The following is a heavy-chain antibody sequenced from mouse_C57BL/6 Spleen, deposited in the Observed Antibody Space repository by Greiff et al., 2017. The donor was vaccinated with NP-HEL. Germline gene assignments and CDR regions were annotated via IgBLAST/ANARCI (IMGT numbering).Heavy chain of an antibody. CDR3: ARWDRYFDY. D-gene: IGHD4-1*01. J-gene: IGHJ2*01. CDR1: GYSFTGYY. CDR2: INPSTGGT. Sequence: VQLQQSGPELVKPGASVKISCKASGYSFTGYYMNWVKQSPEKSLEWIGEINPSTGGTTYNQKFKAKATLTVDKSSSTAYMQLKSLTSEDSAVYYCARWDRYFDYWGQGTTLTVSS. V-gene: IGHV1-42*01.